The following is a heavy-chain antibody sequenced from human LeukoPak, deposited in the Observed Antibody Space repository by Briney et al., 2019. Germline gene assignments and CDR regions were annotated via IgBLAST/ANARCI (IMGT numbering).Heavy chain of an antibody. D-gene: IGHD6-19*01. CDR2: MNANSGNT. CDR3: ARAPFSSGWYID. Sequence: ASVKVSCKASGYTFTSYDINWVRQAPGQGLEWMAWMNANSGNTGYSHKFQGRVTMTRNISISTAYLELTSLSSEDTAVYYCARAPFSSGWYIDWGQGTLVTVSS. V-gene: IGHV1-8*01. J-gene: IGHJ4*02. CDR1: GYTFTSYD.